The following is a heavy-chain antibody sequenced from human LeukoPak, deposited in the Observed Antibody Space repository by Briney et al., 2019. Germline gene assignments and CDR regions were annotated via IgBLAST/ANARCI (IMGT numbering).Heavy chain of an antibody. CDR1: GLAFSSYS. D-gene: IGHD5-18*01. Sequence: GGSLRLSCVASGLAFSSYSMHWLRQAPGQGLEWVATISYDGNSEYYRDSVKGRFAVSRVNSKNTLYLQMQSLRHEDTAVYFCARPGDSPFDHWGQGTLVTVSS. CDR2: ISYDGNSE. V-gene: IGHV3-30*09. CDR3: ARPGDSPFDH. J-gene: IGHJ4*02.